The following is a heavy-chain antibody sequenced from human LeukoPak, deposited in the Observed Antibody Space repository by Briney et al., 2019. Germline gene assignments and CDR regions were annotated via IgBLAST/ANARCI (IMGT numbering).Heavy chain of an antibody. CDR2: ISPTGSTT. Sequence: GGSLRLSCTASGFSFSGHWMHWARQLPGKGLVWVSRISPTGSTTSYADSVKGRFTVSRDNARNRLYLQVNNLRAEDTAVYYCARGPNSNWSGLDFWGQGTLLTVSS. J-gene: IGHJ4*02. D-gene: IGHD6-6*01. V-gene: IGHV3-74*01. CDR3: ARGPNSNWSGLDF. CDR1: GFSFSGHW.